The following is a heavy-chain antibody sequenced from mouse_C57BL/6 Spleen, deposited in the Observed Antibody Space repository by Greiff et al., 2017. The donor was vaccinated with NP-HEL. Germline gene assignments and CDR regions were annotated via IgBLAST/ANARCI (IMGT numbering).Heavy chain of an antibody. CDR2: ISDGGSYT. J-gene: IGHJ2*01. V-gene: IGHV5-4*01. CDR1: GFTFSSYA. D-gene: IGHD1-1*01. Sequence: EVMLVESGGGLVKPGGSLKLSCAASGFTFSSYAMSWVRQTPEQRLEWVATISDGGSYTYYPDNVKGRFTISRDNAKNNLYLQMSHLKSEDTAMYYCARDPLYGSSFDYWGQGTTLTVSS. CDR3: ARDPLYGSSFDY.